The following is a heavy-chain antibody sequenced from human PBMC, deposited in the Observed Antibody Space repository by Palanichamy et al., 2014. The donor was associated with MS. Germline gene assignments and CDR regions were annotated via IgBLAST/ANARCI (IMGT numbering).Heavy chain of an antibody. V-gene: IGHV3-30-3*01. CDR2: ISFDGTNK. CDR1: GFTFSNYA. Sequence: QVQLVEVWGRRGPAWRSLRLSCAASGFTFSNYAMHWVRQAPGKGLEWVAVISFDGTNKYYADSVKGRFTSSRDNSNKTLYVQMNSLRTEDTAVYYCARVRWFGDAYSNYGMDVWGRGTTVTVSS. J-gene: IGHJ6*02. D-gene: IGHD3-10*01. CDR3: ARVRWFGDAYSNYGMDV.